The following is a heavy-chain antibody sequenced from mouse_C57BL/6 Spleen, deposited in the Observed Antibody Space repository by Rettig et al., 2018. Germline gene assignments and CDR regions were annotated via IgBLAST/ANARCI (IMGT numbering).Heavy chain of an antibody. J-gene: IGHJ4*01. Sequence: EVQLVESGGDLVKPGGSLKLSCAASGFTFSSYGMSWVRQTPDKRLEWVATISSGGSYTYYPDSVKGRFTISRDNAKNTLYLQMSSLKSEDTAMYYCARHKKGYYYGSTYDYTMDYWGQGTSVTVSS. CDR1: GFTFSSYG. CDR3: ARHKKGYYYGSTYDYTMDY. V-gene: IGHV5-6*01. D-gene: IGHD1-1*01. CDR2: ISSGGSYT.